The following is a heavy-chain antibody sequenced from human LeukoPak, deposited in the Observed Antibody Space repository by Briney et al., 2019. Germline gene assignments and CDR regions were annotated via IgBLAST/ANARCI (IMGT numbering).Heavy chain of an antibody. D-gene: IGHD6-13*01. CDR2: IRYDGSNK. CDR1: GFTFSSYG. J-gene: IGHJ6*03. CDR3: AKDGEQQRTYYYYMDV. Sequence: GGSLRLSCAASGFTFSSYGMHWVRQAPGKGLEWVAFIRYDGSNKYYADSVKGRFTISRDNSKNTLYLQMNSLRAEDTAVYYCAKDGEQQRTYYYYMDVWGKGTTVTISS. V-gene: IGHV3-30*02.